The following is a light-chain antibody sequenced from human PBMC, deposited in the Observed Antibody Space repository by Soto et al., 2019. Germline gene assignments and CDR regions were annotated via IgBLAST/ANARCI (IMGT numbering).Light chain of an antibody. V-gene: IGKV1D-12*01. CDR1: QGTSSW. Sequence: QMTHSPSAVSASVGDRVTITCRACQGTSSWLAWYQQKPGKAPKLLIYAASSLQSGVPSRFSGSRSGTDFTLTISSLQPEDFATYYCQQANSFAYTFRQENKLQIK. CDR2: AAS. J-gene: IGKJ2*01. CDR3: QQANSFAYT.